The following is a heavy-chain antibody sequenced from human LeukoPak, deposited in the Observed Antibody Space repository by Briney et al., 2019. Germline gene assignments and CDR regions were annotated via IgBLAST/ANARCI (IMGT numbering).Heavy chain of an antibody. CDR1: GFRFNNYG. V-gene: IGHV3-30*02. CDR2: IQYDGNKV. Sequence: KPGGSLRLSCTASGFRFNNYGMHWVRQAPGKGLECVESIQYDGNKVHYADSVKGRIRISRDNSKNTRYLDMNSLKPEDTAIFYCAKDYFHGDYGPEDLWGQGILVTVAS. J-gene: IGHJ5*02. D-gene: IGHD4-17*01. CDR3: AKDYFHGDYGPEDL.